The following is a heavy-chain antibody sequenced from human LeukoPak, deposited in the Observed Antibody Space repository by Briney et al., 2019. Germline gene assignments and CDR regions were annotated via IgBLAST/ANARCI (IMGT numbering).Heavy chain of an antibody. CDR2: IYPGGSDT. CDR3: ARHHEAIRLNWFDP. CDR1: GYSFTSYW. J-gene: IGHJ5*02. V-gene: IGHV5-51*01. Sequence: GESLKISCKSSGYSFTSYWIGWVRQMPGKGLEWMGIIYPGGSDTRYSPSFQGQVTISADRSISTAYLQWSSLKASDTAMYYCARHHEAIRLNWFDPWGQGTLVTVSS.